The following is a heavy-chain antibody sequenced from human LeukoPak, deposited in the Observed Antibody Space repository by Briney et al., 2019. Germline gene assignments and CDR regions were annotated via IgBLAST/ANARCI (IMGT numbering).Heavy chain of an antibody. D-gene: IGHD3-10*01. Sequence: PGGSLRLSCAASGFTFSNYGIHWVRQAPGKGLEWVAFIHYDGTNEYYADSVKGRFTISRDNFKNTLSLQMNGLRVEDTALYYCVNSGFDPWGQGTLVTVSS. CDR2: IHYDGTNE. CDR3: VNSGFDP. J-gene: IGHJ5*02. CDR1: GFTFSNYG. V-gene: IGHV3-30*02.